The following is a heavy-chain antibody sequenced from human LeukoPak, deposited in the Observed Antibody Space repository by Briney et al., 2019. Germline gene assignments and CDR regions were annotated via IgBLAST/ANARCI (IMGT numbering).Heavy chain of an antibody. CDR3: ARREGSTTGTTGPGDCFDY. J-gene: IGHJ4*02. CDR2: IYPGDSDT. V-gene: IGHV5-51*01. D-gene: IGHD1-1*01. CDR1: GYSFTSYW. Sequence: PGESLKISCKGPGYSFTSYWIGWVRQMPGKGLEWMGIIYPGDSDTRYSPSFQGQVTISADKSISTAYLQWSSLKASDTAMYYCARREGSTTGTTGPGDCFDYWGQGTLVTVSS.